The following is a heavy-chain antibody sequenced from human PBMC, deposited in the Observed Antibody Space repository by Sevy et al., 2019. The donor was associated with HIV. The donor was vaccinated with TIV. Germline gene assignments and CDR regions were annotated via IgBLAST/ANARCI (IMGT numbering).Heavy chain of an antibody. J-gene: IGHJ6*02. CDR1: GYTFTTYG. CDR3: ARDRQIPIFGVVTGTGMDV. D-gene: IGHD3-3*01. Sequence: ASVKVSCKASGYTFTTYGISWVRQAPGQGLEWMGWISGYNGNTNYAQKFQGRVTMTTDTSTTTAYMELRSLRSDDTAVYYCARDRQIPIFGVVTGTGMDVWGQGTTVTVSS. V-gene: IGHV1-18*01. CDR2: ISGYNGNT.